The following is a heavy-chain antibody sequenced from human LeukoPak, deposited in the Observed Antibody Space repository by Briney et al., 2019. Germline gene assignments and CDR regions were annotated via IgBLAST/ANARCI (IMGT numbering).Heavy chain of an antibody. J-gene: IGHJ4*02. CDR1: GFTFSSYS. CDR3: ARDTDY. V-gene: IGHV3-48*04. Sequence: GGSLRLPCAASGFTFSSYSMNWVRQAPGKGLEWVSYISSSSSTIYYADSVKGRFTISRDNAKNSLYLQMNSLRAEDTAVYYCARDTDYWGQGTLVTVSS. CDR2: ISSSSSTI.